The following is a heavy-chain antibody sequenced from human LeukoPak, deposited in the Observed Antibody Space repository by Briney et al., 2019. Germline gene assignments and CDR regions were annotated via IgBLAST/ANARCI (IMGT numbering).Heavy chain of an antibody. D-gene: IGHD1-7*01. CDR3: ATGNYYAFDI. J-gene: IGHJ3*02. Sequence: GGSLRLSCVASGFSFSSHWMHWVRQAPGKGLVWVSCLNSDGSSRTYADSVRGRFTISRDNVKNTLYLEMNSLRAEDTAVYYCATGNYYAFDIWGQGTMVTVSS. CDR2: LNSDGSSR. CDR1: GFSFSSHW. V-gene: IGHV3-74*03.